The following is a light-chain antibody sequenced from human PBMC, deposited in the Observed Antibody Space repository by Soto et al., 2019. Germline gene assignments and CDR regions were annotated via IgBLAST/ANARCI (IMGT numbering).Light chain of an antibody. Sequence: NFMLTQPHSVSESPGQTVTISCTRSSGNNANNYVQWYQQRPGSAPTTVIYDDDQRPSGVPDRFSGSIDRSSNSASLTISGLKTEDEADYYCLSYDGSSQGVYGGGTQLTVL. J-gene: IGLJ3*02. V-gene: IGLV6-57*04. CDR2: DDD. CDR1: SGNNANNY. CDR3: LSYDGSSQGV.